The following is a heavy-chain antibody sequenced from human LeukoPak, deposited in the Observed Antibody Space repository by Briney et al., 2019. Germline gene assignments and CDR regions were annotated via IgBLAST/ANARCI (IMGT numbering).Heavy chain of an antibody. CDR1: GFTVSSNY. CDR2: IYSGGNT. Sequence: GGSLRLSCAASGFTVSSNYMSWVRQAPGKGLECVSVIYSGGNTYYADSVKGRFTIYRDNSKNTPYLQMNSLRAEDTAVYYCATAPQNWNGVVDYWGQGTLVTVSS. V-gene: IGHV3-53*01. CDR3: ATAPQNWNGVVDY. J-gene: IGHJ4*01. D-gene: IGHD1-1*01.